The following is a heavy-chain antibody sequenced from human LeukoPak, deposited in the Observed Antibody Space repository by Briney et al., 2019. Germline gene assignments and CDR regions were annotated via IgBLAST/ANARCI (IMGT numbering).Heavy chain of an antibody. J-gene: IGHJ6*02. CDR2: IDSSSSTI. CDR1: GFTFSSYS. V-gene: IGHV3-48*02. CDR3: ARASSGYGSYYYFYGMDV. Sequence: GGSLRLSCVASGFTFSSYSMNWVRQAPGKGLEWVSYIDSSSSTIYYADSVKGRFTISRDTAKNSLYLQINSLRDEDTAVYYCARASSGYGSYYYFYGMDVWGQGTTVTVSS. D-gene: IGHD3-22*01.